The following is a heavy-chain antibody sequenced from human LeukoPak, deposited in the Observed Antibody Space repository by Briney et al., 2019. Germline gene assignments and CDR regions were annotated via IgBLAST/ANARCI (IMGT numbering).Heavy chain of an antibody. CDR2: IYYSGST. CDR3: ARGLEGYGSGSLKSNYYYYYYMDV. D-gene: IGHD3-10*01. J-gene: IGHJ6*03. V-gene: IGHV4-59*01. Sequence: PSETLSLTCTVSGGSISSYYWSWIRQPPGKGLEWIGYIYYSGSTNYNPSLKSRVTISVDTSKNQFSLKLSSVTAADTAVYYCARGLEGYGSGSLKSNYYYYYYMDVWGKGTTVTISS. CDR1: GGSISSYY.